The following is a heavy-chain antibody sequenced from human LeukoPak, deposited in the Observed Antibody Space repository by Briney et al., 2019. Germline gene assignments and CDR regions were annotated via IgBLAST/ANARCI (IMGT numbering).Heavy chain of an antibody. V-gene: IGHV4-59*01. J-gene: IGHJ4*02. CDR3: ARVLAATGYSSSWYAVGFDY. CDR2: IYYSGST. Sequence: SETLSLTCTVSGGSISSYYWSWIRQPPGKGLEWIGYIYYSGSTNYNPSLKSRVTISADTSKNQFSLKLSSVTAADTAVYYCARVLAATGYSSSWYAVGFDYWGQGTLVTVSS. CDR1: GGSISSYY. D-gene: IGHD6-13*01.